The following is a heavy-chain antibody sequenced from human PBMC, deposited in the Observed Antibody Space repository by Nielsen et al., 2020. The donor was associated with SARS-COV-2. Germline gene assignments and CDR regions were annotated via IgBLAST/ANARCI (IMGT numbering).Heavy chain of an antibody. CDR2: IYYSGST. D-gene: IGHD3-3*01. J-gene: IGHJ4*02. V-gene: IGHV4-59*08. CDR3: ARSGAYYDFWGGYSLDS. Sequence: SETLSLTCTVSGGSISSYYWSWILQPPRQGLQWFGYIYYSGSTNYNHSLKSRLTISVDASRNHFSLHLRSVTAADTAVYYCARSGAYYDFWGGYSLDSWGQGTLVTVSA. CDR1: GGSISSYY.